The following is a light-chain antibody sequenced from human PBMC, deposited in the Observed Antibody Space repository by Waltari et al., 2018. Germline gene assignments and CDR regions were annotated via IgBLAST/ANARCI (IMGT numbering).Light chain of an antibody. CDR2: YDS. Sequence: SYVLTQTPSVSLAPGQTDIIPCGGDNLESNSVHWSQLQPGQAPVLVMFYDSDRPPGIPDRFSGSNSGNTATLTISRVEDDDEADYFCQVWDDSNNSGVFGGGTKLTVL. CDR3: QVWDDSNNSGV. CDR1: NLESNS. V-gene: IGLV3-21*04. J-gene: IGLJ2*01.